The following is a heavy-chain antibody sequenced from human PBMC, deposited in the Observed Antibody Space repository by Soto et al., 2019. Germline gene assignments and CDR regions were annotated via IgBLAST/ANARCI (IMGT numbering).Heavy chain of an antibody. CDR2: IYWNEDK. CDR3: VHTVMVHNITGGHYFDY. CDR1: AFSLSTNGVG. J-gene: IGHJ4*02. Sequence: SGPTLVNPTQTLTLTCTFSAFSLSTNGVGVGWIRQPPGKPLEWLAVIYWNEDKRYSRSLKSRLSITKDTSKNQVLLTMTTMEPVDTATYYWVHTVMVHNITGGHYFDYGGPGSRGTVS. D-gene: IGHD2-8*01. V-gene: IGHV2-5*01.